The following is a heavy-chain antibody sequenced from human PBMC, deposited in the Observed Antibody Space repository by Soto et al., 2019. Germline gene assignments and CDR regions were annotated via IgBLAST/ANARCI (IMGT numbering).Heavy chain of an antibody. CDR1: GYSFTSYW. D-gene: IGHD3-10*01. Sequence: GESLKISCKGSGYSFTSYWIGWVRQMPGKGLEWMGIIYPGDSDTRYSPSFQGQVTISADKSISTAYLQWSSLKASDTAVYYCATGLGELSGLDAFDIWGQGTMVTVSS. J-gene: IGHJ3*02. V-gene: IGHV5-51*01. CDR3: ATGLGELSGLDAFDI. CDR2: IYPGDSDT.